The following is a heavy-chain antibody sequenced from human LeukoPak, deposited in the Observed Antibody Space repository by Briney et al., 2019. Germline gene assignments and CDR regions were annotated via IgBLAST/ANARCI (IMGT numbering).Heavy chain of an antibody. V-gene: IGHV3-7*01. CDR2: IKHDGSER. J-gene: IGHJ4*02. CDR3: ARHSGTYYDY. D-gene: IGHD1-26*01. Sequence: GGSLRLSCAASGFTFSGYWMTWVRQAPGKGLEWVVNIKHDGSERYYVDSVKGRFTISRDNAKNSLYLQMNSLRAEDTAVYYCARHSGTYYDYRGQGTLVSVCS. CDR1: GFTFSGYW.